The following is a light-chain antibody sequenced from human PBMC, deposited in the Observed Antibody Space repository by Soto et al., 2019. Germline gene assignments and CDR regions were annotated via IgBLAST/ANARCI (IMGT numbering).Light chain of an antibody. Sequence: DIQIPHSPSTLSASVGDRVTITVGASQSISSSLSWYQQKPGKAPKLLIYKASSLDSGVPSRFSGSGSGTEFTLTISSLQPDDFATYFCQRYSSYWWTFGQGTKV. CDR2: KAS. J-gene: IGKJ1*01. V-gene: IGKV1-5*03. CDR3: QRYSSYWWT. CDR1: QSISSS.